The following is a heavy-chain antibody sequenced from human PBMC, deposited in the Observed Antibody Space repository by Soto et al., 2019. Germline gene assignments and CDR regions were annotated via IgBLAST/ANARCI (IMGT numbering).Heavy chain of an antibody. V-gene: IGHV4-39*01. CDR2: IYYSGST. CDR1: GGSISSSSYY. CDR3: ARFSGYDAFDI. J-gene: IGHJ3*02. D-gene: IGHD5-12*01. Sequence: PSETLSLTCTVSGGSISSSSYYWGWIRQPPGKGLEWIGSIYYSGSTYYNPSLKSRVTISVDTSKNQFSLKLSSVTAADTAVYYCARFSGYDAFDIWGQGTMVTVS.